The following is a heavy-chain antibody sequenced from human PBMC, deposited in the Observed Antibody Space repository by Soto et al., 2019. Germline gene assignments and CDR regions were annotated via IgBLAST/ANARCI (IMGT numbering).Heavy chain of an antibody. CDR1: GGSVSSGSYY. CDR2: IYYSGST. Sequence: SETLSLTCTVSGGSVSSGSYYWSWIRQTPGKGLEWMGYIYYSGSTNYNPSLKSRVTISVDTSKNQFSLKLSSVTAADTAVYYCARARTMVRGVIILMPPANKDYGMDVWGQGTTVTVSS. D-gene: IGHD3-10*01. V-gene: IGHV4-61*01. J-gene: IGHJ6*02. CDR3: ARARTMVRGVIILMPPANKDYGMDV.